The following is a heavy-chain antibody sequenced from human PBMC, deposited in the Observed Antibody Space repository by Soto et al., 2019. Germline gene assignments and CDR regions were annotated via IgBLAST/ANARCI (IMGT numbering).Heavy chain of an antibody. D-gene: IGHD3-3*01. V-gene: IGHV5-51*01. J-gene: IGHJ6*02. CDR3: ARPSFWNAYGMDV. CDR2: IYPGDSDT. Sequence: GESLKISCKGSGYSFTSYWIGWVRQMPGKGLEWMGIIYPGDSDTRYSPSFQGQVTISADKSISTAYLQWSSLKASDTAMYYCARPSFWNAYGMDVWGQGTTVTVSS. CDR1: GYSFTSYW.